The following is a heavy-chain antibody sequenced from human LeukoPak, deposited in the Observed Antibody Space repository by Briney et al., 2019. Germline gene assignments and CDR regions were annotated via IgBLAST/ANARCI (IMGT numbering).Heavy chain of an antibody. J-gene: IGHJ4*02. CDR2: INPNSGGT. V-gene: IGHV1-2*02. D-gene: IGHD3-10*01. CDR3: AREPHYYGSGSGDY. Sequence: ASVKVSCKASGYTFTGYYMHWVRQTPGQGLEWMGWINPNSGGTNYAQKFQGRVTMTRDTSISTAYMEPSRLRSDDTAVYYCAREPHYYGSGSGDYWGQGTLVTVSS. CDR1: GYTFTGYY.